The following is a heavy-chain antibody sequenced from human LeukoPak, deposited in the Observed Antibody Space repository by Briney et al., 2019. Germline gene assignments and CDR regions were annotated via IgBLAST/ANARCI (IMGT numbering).Heavy chain of an antibody. J-gene: IGHJ4*02. CDR1: GFTFSTYG. V-gene: IGHV3-30*18. CDR2: ISFDGRNK. Sequence: GGSLRLSCAASGFTFSTYGMHWVRQAPGKGLEWVALISFDGRNKYYADSVKGRFTISRDNSKITLYLQMNGLRTEDTAVYYRAKPLDVTTPMDGFDYWGQGTLVTVSS. D-gene: IGHD5-18*01. CDR3: AKPLDVTTPMDGFDY.